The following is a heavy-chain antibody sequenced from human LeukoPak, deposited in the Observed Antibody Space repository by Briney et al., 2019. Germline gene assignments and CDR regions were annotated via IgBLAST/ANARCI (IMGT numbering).Heavy chain of an antibody. CDR1: GLTFSDLG. CDR3: AAVDNRVGFDC. CDR2: IRYDGSTS. V-gene: IGHV3-30*02. J-gene: IGHJ4*02. D-gene: IGHD1-14*01. Sequence: GESLRLSCAASGLTFSDLGMHWVRQAPGKGLECVAFIRYDGSTSSYVDSVRGRFTISRENSKNTLHLKMPVLRADNMALYYCAAVDNRVGFDCWGQGTLVSV.